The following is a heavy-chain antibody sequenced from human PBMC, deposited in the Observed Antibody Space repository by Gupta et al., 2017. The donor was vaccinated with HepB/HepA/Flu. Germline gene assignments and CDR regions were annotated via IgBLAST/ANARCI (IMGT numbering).Heavy chain of an antibody. J-gene: IGHJ6*02. CDR2: ISYDGSNK. CDR1: GFTFSSYA. Sequence: QVQLVESGGGVVQPGRSLRLSCAASGFTFSSYAMHWVRQAPGKGLEWVAVISYDGSNKYYADSVKGRFTISRDNSKNTLYLQMNSLRAEDTAVYYCARGRQRQWLVQNYYGMDVWGQGTTVTVSS. D-gene: IGHD6-19*01. CDR3: ARGRQRQWLVQNYYGMDV. V-gene: IGHV3-30-3*01.